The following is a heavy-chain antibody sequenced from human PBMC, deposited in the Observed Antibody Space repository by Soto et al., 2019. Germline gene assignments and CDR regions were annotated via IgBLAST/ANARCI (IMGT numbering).Heavy chain of an antibody. CDR1: GGSITSSGYY. V-gene: IGHV4-31*03. Sequence: QVQLQESGPGLVKPSQTLSLTCTVSGGSITSSGYYWSWIRQHPGEGLEWIGFTSNSGSTSYNPAPKRRVTTSVDTAANQFSLNLTSVTAADTAVYYCARGGGSTKVDYWGQGTLVTVSP. D-gene: IGHD2-2*01. J-gene: IGHJ4*02. CDR2: TSNSGST. CDR3: ARGGGSTKVDY.